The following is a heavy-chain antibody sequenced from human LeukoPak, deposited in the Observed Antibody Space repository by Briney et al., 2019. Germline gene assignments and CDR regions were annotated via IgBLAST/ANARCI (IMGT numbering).Heavy chain of an antibody. J-gene: IGHJ4*02. CDR1: GFTFSSYG. CDR2: ISGSGGST. CDR3: AKRRYDSSGYFDY. Sequence: QSGGSLRLSCAASGFTFSSYGMSWVRQAPGKGLEWVSAISGSGGSTYYADSVKGRFTISRDNSKNTLYLQMNSLRAEDTAVYYCAKRRYDSSGYFDYWGQGTLVTVSS. D-gene: IGHD3-22*01. V-gene: IGHV3-23*01.